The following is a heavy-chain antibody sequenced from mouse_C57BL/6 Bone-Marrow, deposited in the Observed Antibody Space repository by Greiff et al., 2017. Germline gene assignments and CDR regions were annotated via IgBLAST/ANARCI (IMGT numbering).Heavy chain of an antibody. CDR2: IDPSDSYT. D-gene: IGHD2-10*02. CDR1: GYTFTSYW. Sequence: QVQLQQPGAELVMPGASVKLSCKASGYTFTSYWMHWVKQRPGQGLEWIGEIDPSDSYTNYNQKFKGKSTLTVDKSSSTAYIQLSSLTAEDSAVYYCARGYDPPWFAYWGQGTLVTVSA. CDR3: ARGYDPPWFAY. V-gene: IGHV1-69*01. J-gene: IGHJ3*01.